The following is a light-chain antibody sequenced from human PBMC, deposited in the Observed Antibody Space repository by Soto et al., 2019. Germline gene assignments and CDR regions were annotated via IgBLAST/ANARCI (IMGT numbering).Light chain of an antibody. CDR2: DAS. J-gene: IGKJ4*01. CDR1: QSVSTY. V-gene: IGKV3-11*01. Sequence: EIVLTQSPSTLSFSPLERSTLSCRASQSVSTYLAWYQQKPGQAPRLLIYDASNRATGIPARFTGSGSGTDFTLTISSLEPEDFAVYYCQQRRNWPRLAFGGGTKVDIK. CDR3: QQRRNWPRLA.